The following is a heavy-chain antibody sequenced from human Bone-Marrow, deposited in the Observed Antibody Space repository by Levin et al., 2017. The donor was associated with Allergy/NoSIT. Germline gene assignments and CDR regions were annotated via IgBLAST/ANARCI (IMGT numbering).Heavy chain of an antibody. Sequence: GGSLRLSCAASGFTFSSYAMHWVRQAPGKGLEWVAVISYDGSNKYYADSVKGRFTISRDNSKNTLYLQMNSLRAEDTAVYYCVNRIAAAGISHNWFDPWGQGTLVTVSS. CDR3: VNRIAAAGISHNWFDP. J-gene: IGHJ5*02. CDR1: GFTFSSYA. V-gene: IGHV3-30-3*01. CDR2: ISYDGSNK. D-gene: IGHD6-13*01.